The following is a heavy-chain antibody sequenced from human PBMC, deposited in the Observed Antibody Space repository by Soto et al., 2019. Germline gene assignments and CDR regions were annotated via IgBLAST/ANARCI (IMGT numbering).Heavy chain of an antibody. CDR1: GFTFSSYA. CDR2: ITGSGAIT. J-gene: IGHJ6*02. V-gene: IGHV3-23*01. Sequence: LRLSCAASGFTFSSYAMSWVRLAPGKGLEWVSGITGSGAITYYTDSVKGRFTISRDNSKNTLYLQMHSLRAEDTAVYYCARDVWETTSMYYGLDVWGLGTTVTVSS. D-gene: IGHD1-26*01. CDR3: ARDVWETTSMYYGLDV.